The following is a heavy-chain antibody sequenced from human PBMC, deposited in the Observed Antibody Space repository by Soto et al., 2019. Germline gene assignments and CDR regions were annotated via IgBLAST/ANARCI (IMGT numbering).Heavy chain of an antibody. CDR2: IYYSGST. CDR1: GGSISSYY. D-gene: IGHD5-18*01. J-gene: IGHJ4*02. V-gene: IGHV4-59*01. Sequence: SETLSLTCTVSGGSISSYYWSWIRQPPGKGLEWIGYIYYSGSTNYNPSLKSRVTISVDTSKNQFSLKLSSVTAADTAVYYCARGRGYRYGDRELFFEYWGQGALVTVSS. CDR3: ARGRGYRYGDRELFFEY.